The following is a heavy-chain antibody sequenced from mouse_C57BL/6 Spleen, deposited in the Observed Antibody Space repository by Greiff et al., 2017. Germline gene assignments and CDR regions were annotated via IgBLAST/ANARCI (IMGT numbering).Heavy chain of an antibody. CDR2: LSDGGSYT. Sequence: DVHLVESGGGLVKPGGSLKLSCAASGFTFSSYAMSWVRQTPEKRLEWVATLSDGGSYTYYPDNVKGRFTISRDNAKNNLYLQMSHLKSEDTAMYYCARYGGSSPYYFDCWGQGTTLTVSS. V-gene: IGHV5-4*01. D-gene: IGHD1-1*01. CDR3: ARYGGSSPYYFDC. CDR1: GFTFSSYA. J-gene: IGHJ2*01.